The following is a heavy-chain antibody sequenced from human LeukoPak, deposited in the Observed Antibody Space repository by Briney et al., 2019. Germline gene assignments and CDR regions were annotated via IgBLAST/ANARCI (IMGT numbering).Heavy chain of an antibody. Sequence: SVKVSCKASGGTFSSYAISWVRQAPRQGLEWMGRIILILGIANYAQKFQGRVTITADKSTSTAYMELSSLRSEDTAVYYCARDTYGDAFDIWGQGTMATVSS. CDR2: IILILGIA. CDR3: ARDTYGDAFDI. J-gene: IGHJ3*02. CDR1: GGTFSSYA. D-gene: IGHD2/OR15-2a*01. V-gene: IGHV1-69*04.